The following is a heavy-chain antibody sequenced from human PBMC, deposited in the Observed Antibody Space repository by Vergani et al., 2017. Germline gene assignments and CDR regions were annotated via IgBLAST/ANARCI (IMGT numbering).Heavy chain of an antibody. CDR3: ARDPTSGYCSSTSCYTNYGMDV. Sequence: QVQLVQSGAEVKKPGASVKVSCKASGYTFTSYGISWVRQAPGQGLEWMGWISAYNGNTNYAQKLQGRVTMTTDTSTSPAYMELRILRSDDTAVYYCARDPTSGYCSSTSCYTNYGMDVWGQGTTVTVSS. V-gene: IGHV1-18*01. J-gene: IGHJ6*02. CDR1: GYTFTSYG. D-gene: IGHD2-2*02. CDR2: ISAYNGNT.